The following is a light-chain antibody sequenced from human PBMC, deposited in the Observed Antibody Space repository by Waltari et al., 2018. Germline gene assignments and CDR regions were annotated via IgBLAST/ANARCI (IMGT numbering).Light chain of an antibody. CDR1: QSLLSNADNKNY. J-gene: IGKJ3*01. CDR3: QQHYGSPLT. Sequence: DIVMTQSPDSLAVSLGERATIKCKSSQSLLSNADNKNYLAWVQQKPGQPPKLLIYWAFIRESGVPDRFSGGGSGTDFTLTISNLQAEDVAVYYCQQHYGSPLTFGPGTRVDIK. CDR2: WAF. V-gene: IGKV4-1*01.